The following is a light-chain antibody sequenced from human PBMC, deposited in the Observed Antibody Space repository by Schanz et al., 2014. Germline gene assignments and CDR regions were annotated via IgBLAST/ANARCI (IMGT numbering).Light chain of an antibody. CDR1: SSNIGNNY. V-gene: IGLV1-51*01. Sequence: QSVLTQPPSVSAAPGQRVTISCSGTSSNIGNNYVSWYQHFPGTAPRLLMYDNNKRPSGTPDRFSGSKSGTSATLGITGLQTGDEADYYCATWDSSLTGVVFGGGTKLTVL. CDR2: DNN. CDR3: ATWDSSLTGVV. J-gene: IGLJ3*02.